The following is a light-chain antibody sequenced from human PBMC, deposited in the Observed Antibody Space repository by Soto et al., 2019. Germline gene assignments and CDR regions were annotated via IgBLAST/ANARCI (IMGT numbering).Light chain of an antibody. CDR3: QHYGSLPWT. Sequence: EIVLTQSPGTLSLSPGEKATLSCRASQSVSSNYLAWYQQTPGQAPRPLIYGASSRSIGIPDSFSGSGSGTDFTLTISRLEPEDFAVYYCQHYGSLPWTFGQGTKVESK. CDR1: QSVSSNY. CDR2: GAS. J-gene: IGKJ1*01. V-gene: IGKV3-20*01.